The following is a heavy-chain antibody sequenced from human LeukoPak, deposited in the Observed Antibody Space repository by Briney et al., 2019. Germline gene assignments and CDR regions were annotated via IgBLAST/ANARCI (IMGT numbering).Heavy chain of an antibody. D-gene: IGHD3-10*01. J-gene: IGHJ4*02. CDR2: IYYSGST. CDR3: ARDVVTMVRGVIIAAFDY. Sequence: SETLSLTCTVSGGSISNYYWSWVRQPPGKGLEWIGYIYYSGSTTYNPSLKSRVTISVDTSKNQFSLKLSSVTAADTAVYYCARDVVTMVRGVIIAAFDYWGQGTLVTVSS. CDR1: GGSISNYY. V-gene: IGHV4-59*01.